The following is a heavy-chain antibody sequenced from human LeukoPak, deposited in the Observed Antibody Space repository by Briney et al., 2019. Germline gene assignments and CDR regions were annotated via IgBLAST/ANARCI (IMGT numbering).Heavy chain of an antibody. CDR3: ARESYYYDSSGYPRGGYYFDY. CDR2: IYYSGSI. D-gene: IGHD3-22*01. V-gene: IGHV4-59*01. Sequence: SETLSLTCTVSGGSISSYYWSWIRQPPGKGLEWIGYIYYSGSINYNPSLKSRVTISVDTSKNQFSLKLSSVTAADTAVYYCARESYYYDSSGYPRGGYYFDYWGQGTLVTVSS. J-gene: IGHJ4*02. CDR1: GGSISSYY.